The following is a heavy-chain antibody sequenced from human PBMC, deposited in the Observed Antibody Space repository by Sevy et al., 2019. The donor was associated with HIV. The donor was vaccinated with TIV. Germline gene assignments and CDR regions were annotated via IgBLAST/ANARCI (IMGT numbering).Heavy chain of an antibody. Sequence: GGSLRLSCVATGFTFSNYAMHWVRRAPGKGMEWVATSWSDGAYQYHGDSVKGRFTISRGNSKNTLYLQMNNVRVEDTAVYYCARGGYYYDNAAYYALDSWGQGTLVTVSS. D-gene: IGHD3-22*01. J-gene: IGHJ4*02. CDR3: ARGGYYYDNAAYYALDS. CDR2: SWSDGAYQ. V-gene: IGHV3-33*01. CDR1: GFTFSNYA.